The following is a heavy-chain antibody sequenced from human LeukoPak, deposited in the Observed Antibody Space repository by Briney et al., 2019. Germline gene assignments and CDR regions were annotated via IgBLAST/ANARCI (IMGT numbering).Heavy chain of an antibody. CDR2: IYSGGST. Sequence: GGSLRLSCTVSGFTVSSNYMSWVRQAPGKGLEWVSVIYSGGSTCYADAVKGRFTISRDNPKNTLYLQMNSLRAEDTAVYYCARGGGDYWGQGTLVTASS. CDR3: ARGGGDY. CDR1: GFTVSSNY. J-gene: IGHJ4*02. D-gene: IGHD2-15*01. V-gene: IGHV3-66*01.